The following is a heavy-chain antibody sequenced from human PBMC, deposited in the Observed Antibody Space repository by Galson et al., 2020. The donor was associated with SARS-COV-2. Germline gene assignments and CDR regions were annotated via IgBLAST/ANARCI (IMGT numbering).Heavy chain of an antibody. J-gene: IGHJ6*02. CDR2: ISSSSSYT. Sequence: TGGSLRLSCAASGFTFSDYYMSWIRQAPGKGLEWVSYISSSSSYTNYAYSVKGRFTISRDNAKNSLYLQMNSLRAEDTAVYYCAGGTWAYYYGMDVWGQGTTVTVSS. V-gene: IGHV3-11*06. D-gene: IGHD1-1*01. CDR1: GFTFSDYY. CDR3: AGGTWAYYYGMDV.